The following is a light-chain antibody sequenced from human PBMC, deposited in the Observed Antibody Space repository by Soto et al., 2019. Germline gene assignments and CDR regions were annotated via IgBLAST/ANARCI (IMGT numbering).Light chain of an antibody. J-gene: IGKJ5*01. V-gene: IGKV3-20*01. CDR1: QSLSGGY. Sequence: EIVLTQSPGTLSLSPGERATLSCRTSQSLSGGYLAWFQQKPGQTPRLLIYSASNSATGIPDMFSGSGSGTDFPLTISRLEPEDFVVYYCQQNGSLPITFGQGTRLEIK. CDR3: QQNGSLPIT. CDR2: SAS.